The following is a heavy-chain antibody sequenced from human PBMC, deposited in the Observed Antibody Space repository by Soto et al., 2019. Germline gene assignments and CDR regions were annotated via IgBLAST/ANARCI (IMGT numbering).Heavy chain of an antibody. CDR1: GFTFSTYS. CDR2: MSSRSDYI. J-gene: IGHJ3*02. V-gene: IGHV3-21*01. D-gene: IGHD3-22*01. Sequence: PXVSLTLSCVASGFTFSTYSMNWVRQAPGKGLEWVSSMSSRSDYIFYADSVKGRFTISRDNAKNSLYLQMNSLRAEDTAVYYCARRYYYDTENRDAFDIWGQGTLVTVSS. CDR3: ARRYYYDTENRDAFDI.